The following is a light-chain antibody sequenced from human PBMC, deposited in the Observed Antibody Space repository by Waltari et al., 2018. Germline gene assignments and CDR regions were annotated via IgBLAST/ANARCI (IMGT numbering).Light chain of an antibody. J-gene: IGLJ3*02. V-gene: IGLV1-44*01. CDR1: SSNIGRNA. Sequence: QSVVTQPPSASGTPGQKVTISCSGSSSNIGRNAVHWYQQFPGTAPKPLIHSNSQRPSGVPDRLSGSKSGTSASLAISRLHSEDESDYYCAVWDGSLNGWVFGGGTKLTVL. CDR2: SNS. CDR3: AVWDGSLNGWV.